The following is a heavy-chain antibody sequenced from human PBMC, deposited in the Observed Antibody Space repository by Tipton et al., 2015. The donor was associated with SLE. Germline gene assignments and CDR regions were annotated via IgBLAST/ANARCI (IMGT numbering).Heavy chain of an antibody. J-gene: IGHJ4*02. CDR1: GFTFSSYA. CDR2: IYSGGSST. Sequence: GSLRLSCAASGFTFSSYAMSWVRQAPGKGLEWVSVIYSGGSSTYYADSVKGRFTISRDNSKNTMYLQMNSLRAEDTAVYYWAKGGPWAPYSSGWYYFDYWGQGTLVTVSS. V-gene: IGHV3-23*03. D-gene: IGHD6-19*01. CDR3: AKGGPWAPYSSGWYYFDY.